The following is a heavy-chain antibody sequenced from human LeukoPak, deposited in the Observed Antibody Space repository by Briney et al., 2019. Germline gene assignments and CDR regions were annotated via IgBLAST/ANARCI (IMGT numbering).Heavy chain of an antibody. CDR1: GFTFSSYG. CDR3: AKVQGHSSGWYRFDY. J-gene: IGHJ4*02. Sequence: GGSLRLSCAASGFTFSSYGMSWVRQAPGEGRGWDSAISGSGGSTYYADSVKGRFTISTDNSKNTLYLQMNSLRAEDTAVYYCAKVQGHSSGWYRFDYWGQGTLVTVSS. V-gene: IGHV3-23*01. CDR2: ISGSGGST. D-gene: IGHD6-19*01.